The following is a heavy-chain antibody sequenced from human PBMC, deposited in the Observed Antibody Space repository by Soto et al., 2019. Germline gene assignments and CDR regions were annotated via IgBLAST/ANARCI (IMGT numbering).Heavy chain of an antibody. Sequence: QLQLQESGSGLVKPSQTLSLTCAVSGGSISSGGYSWSWIRQPPGKGLEWIGYIYHSGSTYYNPSLTGGDTISIDSSQNQFSLKLSSVTDSDTAVYYCARGPPSTYWGQGTLVTVSS. D-gene: IGHD2-2*01. CDR2: IYHSGST. J-gene: IGHJ4*02. V-gene: IGHV4-30-2*01. CDR3: ARGPPSTY. CDR1: GGSISSGGYS.